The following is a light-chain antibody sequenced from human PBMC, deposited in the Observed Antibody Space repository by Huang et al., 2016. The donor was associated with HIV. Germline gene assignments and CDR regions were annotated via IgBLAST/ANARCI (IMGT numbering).Light chain of an antibody. V-gene: IGKV3-20*01. CDR1: QSVSSSY. CDR2: GSS. CDR3: QQYDSSPPAMYT. J-gene: IGKJ2*01. Sequence: EIVLTQSPGTLSLSPGERATLSCRASQSVSSSYLAWYQQKPGQAPRLLIYGSSSRATGIPDRFSGSGSGTDFTLTISRLEPEDFAVYYCQQYDSSPPAMYTFGQGTKLEIK.